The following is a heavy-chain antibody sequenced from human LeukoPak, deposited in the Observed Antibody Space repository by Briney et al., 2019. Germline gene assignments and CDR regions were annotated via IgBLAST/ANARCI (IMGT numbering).Heavy chain of an antibody. V-gene: IGHV4-34*01. Sequence: SETLSLTCAVYGGSFSGYYWSWIRQPPGKGLEWIGEINHSGSTNYNPSLKSRVTISVDTSKNQFSLKLSSVTAADTAVYYCARGSSNYDILTSYNPIARYFQHWGQGTLVTVSS. CDR2: INHSGST. CDR3: ARGSSNYDILTSYNPIARYFQH. J-gene: IGHJ1*01. CDR1: GGSFSGYY. D-gene: IGHD3-9*01.